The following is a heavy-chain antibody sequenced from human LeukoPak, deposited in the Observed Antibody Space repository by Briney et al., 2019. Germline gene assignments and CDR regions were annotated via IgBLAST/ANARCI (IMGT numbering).Heavy chain of an antibody. Sequence: PGGSLRLSCAASGFTFSSYAMHWVRQAPGKGLEWVAVISYDGSNKYYADSVKGRFTISRDNSKNTLYLQMNSLRAEDTAVYYCAKRYSSLDYWGQGTLVTVSS. CDR3: AKRYSSLDY. V-gene: IGHV3-30-3*01. CDR2: ISYDGSNK. J-gene: IGHJ4*02. D-gene: IGHD6-19*01. CDR1: GFTFSSYA.